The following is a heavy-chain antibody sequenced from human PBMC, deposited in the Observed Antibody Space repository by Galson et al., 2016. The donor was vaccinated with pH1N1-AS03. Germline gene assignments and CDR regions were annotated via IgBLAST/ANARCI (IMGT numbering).Heavy chain of an antibody. Sequence: SGAEVKKPGESLKISCKVSGYNFMSYWIGWVRQMPGKGLEWLGIMYPEDSDVRYSPSLRGQVTISADKSISTAYLQWTSLEASDTAIYFCARPSPLGIPGRKGLYAFDLWGQGTKVTVSS. CDR3: ARPSPLGIPGRKGLYAFDL. J-gene: IGHJ3*01. D-gene: IGHD7-27*01. CDR2: MYPEDSDV. V-gene: IGHV5-51*03. CDR1: GYNFMSYW.